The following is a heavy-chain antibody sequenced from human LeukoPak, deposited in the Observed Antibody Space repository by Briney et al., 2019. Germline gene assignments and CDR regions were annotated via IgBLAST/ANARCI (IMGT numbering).Heavy chain of an antibody. CDR3: AKDPSYNWNYLTY. CDR2: ISSSSSYI. D-gene: IGHD1-20*01. CDR1: GFTFSSYS. V-gene: IGHV3-21*01. Sequence: PGGSLRLSCAASGFTFSSYSMNWVRQAPGKGLEWVSSISSSSSYISYADSVKGRFTISRDNSKNTLYLQMNSLRAEDTAVYYCAKDPSYNWNYLTYWGQGTLVTVSS. J-gene: IGHJ4*02.